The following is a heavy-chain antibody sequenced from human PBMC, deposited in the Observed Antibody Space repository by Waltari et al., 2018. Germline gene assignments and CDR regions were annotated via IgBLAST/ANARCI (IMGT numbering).Heavy chain of an antibody. CDR1: GGSISSYY. CDR2: IYYSGST. D-gene: IGHD1-1*01. Sequence: QVQLQESGPGLVKPSETLSLTCTVSGGSISSYYWSWIRQPPGKGLEWIGYIYYSGSTNYHPSLKSRVTISVDTSKNQFSLKLSSVTAADTAVYYCARVPHWNDEGEFDYWGQGTLVTVSS. CDR3: ARVPHWNDEGEFDY. J-gene: IGHJ4*02. V-gene: IGHV4-59*01.